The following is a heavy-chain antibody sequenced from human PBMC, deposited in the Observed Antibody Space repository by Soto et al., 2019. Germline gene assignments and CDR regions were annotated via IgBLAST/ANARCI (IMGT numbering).Heavy chain of an antibody. CDR1: GGAFSTYA. Sequence: QVQLVQSGAEVKTPGSSVKVSCMTSGGAFSTYALTWVRQAPGQGLEWIGGIVPVFGIASSAQRFHGRVTITADESTNTAHMELSSLRSEDTAIYYCARCQKPPSAPGRAAPYYYYYYGMDVWGQGTTVTVSS. J-gene: IGHJ6*02. V-gene: IGHV1-69*01. CDR2: IVPVFGIA. CDR3: ARCQKPPSAPGRAAPYYYYYYGMDV.